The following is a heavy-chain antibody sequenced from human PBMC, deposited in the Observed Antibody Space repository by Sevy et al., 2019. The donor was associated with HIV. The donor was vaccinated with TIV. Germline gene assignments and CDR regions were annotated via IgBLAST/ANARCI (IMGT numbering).Heavy chain of an antibody. Sequence: GGSLRLSCAASGFTFSKYWMGWVRQAPGKGLEWVANIKQDAGQKYYVDSVKGLFTISRDNAKNSLYLQMNSLRAADTAVYFCARDDGNYYFHYWGQGTLVTVSS. CDR1: GFTFSKYW. V-gene: IGHV3-7*01. CDR3: ARDDGNYYFHY. J-gene: IGHJ4*02. CDR2: IKQDAGQK. D-gene: IGHD1-7*01.